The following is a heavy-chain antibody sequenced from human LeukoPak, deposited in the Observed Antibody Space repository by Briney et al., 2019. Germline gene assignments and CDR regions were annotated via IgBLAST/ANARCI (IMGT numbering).Heavy chain of an antibody. CDR2: IYIGDSDP. CDR1: GYDFSTSW. D-gene: IGHD3-16*01. V-gene: IGHV5-51*01. J-gene: IGHJ2*01. CDR3: AKVKSFGYWFFDL. Sequence: GESLKISCQGSGYDFSTSWIAWVRQAPGKGLEWVGSIYIGDSDPRYSPSFQGHVTMSADKSVNTASLQWNSLQGSDTGVYFCAKVKSFGYWFFDLRGSGTLVAVSS.